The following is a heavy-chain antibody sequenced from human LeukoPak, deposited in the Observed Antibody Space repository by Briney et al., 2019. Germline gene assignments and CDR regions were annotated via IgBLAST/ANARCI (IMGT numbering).Heavy chain of an antibody. CDR3: ARGHDYGDPYWYFDL. CDR2: INPNSGGT. D-gene: IGHD4-17*01. J-gene: IGHJ2*01. CDR1: GYTFTGYY. Sequence: ASVKVSCKASGYTFTGYYMHWVRQAPGQGLEWMGWINPNSGGTNYAQKFQGRVTITADKSTSTAYMELSSLRSEDTAVYYCARGHDYGDPYWYFDLWGRGTLVTVSS. V-gene: IGHV1-2*02.